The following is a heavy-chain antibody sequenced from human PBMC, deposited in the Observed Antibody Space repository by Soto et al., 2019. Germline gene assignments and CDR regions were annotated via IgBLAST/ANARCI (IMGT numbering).Heavy chain of an antibody. CDR2: ISSSGSYI. V-gene: IGHV3-21*01. D-gene: IGHD3-22*01. J-gene: IGHJ5*02. CDR1: GFTFSSYS. CDR3: ARGGYDLNSFDP. Sequence: EVQLVESGGGLVKPGGSLRLSCAASGFTFSSYSMGWVRQAPGKGLEWVAYISSSGSYIYYADSVKGRLTVSRDNAKKSVLLQMNSLRAEDTAVYYCARGGYDLNSFDPWGQGTLVTVSS.